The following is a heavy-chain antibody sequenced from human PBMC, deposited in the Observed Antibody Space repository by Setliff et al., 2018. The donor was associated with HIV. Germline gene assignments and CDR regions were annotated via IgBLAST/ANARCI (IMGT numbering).Heavy chain of an antibody. CDR1: GGSVSSTSNY. CDR3: MRGRSITIFGVAYFDF. V-gene: IGHV4-39*01. J-gene: IGHJ4*02. Sequence: PSQTLSLTCSVSGGSVSSTSNYWGWIRQPPGKGLEWIGSIYYSGSTYYNPSLKSRVTISVDTSKNQFSLKLSSVTAADTAVYYCMRGRSITIFGVAYFDFWGQGTQVTVSS. CDR2: IYYSGST. D-gene: IGHD3-3*01.